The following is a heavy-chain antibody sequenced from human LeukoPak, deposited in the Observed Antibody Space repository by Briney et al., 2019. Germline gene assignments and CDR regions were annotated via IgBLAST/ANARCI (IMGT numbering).Heavy chain of an antibody. CDR2: MNPNSGNT. CDR3: ARGPWLQRNWFDP. CDR1: GYTFTSYD. J-gene: IGHJ5*02. Sequence: ASVKVSCKASGYTFTSYDINWVRQATGQGLEWMGWMNPNSGNTGYAQKFQGRVTITKNTSISTAYMELSSLRSEDTAVYYCARGPWLQRNWFDPWGQGTLVTVSS. V-gene: IGHV1-8*03. D-gene: IGHD5-12*01.